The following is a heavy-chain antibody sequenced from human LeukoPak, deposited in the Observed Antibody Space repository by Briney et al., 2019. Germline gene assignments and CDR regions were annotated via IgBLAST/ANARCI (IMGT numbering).Heavy chain of an antibody. CDR3: ARLKGCRGNYYGSGSYYKCYYFDY. V-gene: IGHV4-34*01. D-gene: IGHD3-10*01. Sequence: SETLSLTCAVYGGSFSGYYWSWIRQPPGKGLEWIGEINHSGSTNYNPSLKSRVTISVDTSKNQFPLKLSSVTAADTAVYYCARLKGCRGNYYGSGSYYKCYYFDYWGQGTLVTVSS. CDR1: GGSFSGYY. J-gene: IGHJ4*02. CDR2: INHSGST.